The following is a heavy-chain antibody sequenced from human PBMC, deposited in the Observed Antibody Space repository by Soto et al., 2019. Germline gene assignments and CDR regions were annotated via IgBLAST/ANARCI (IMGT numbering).Heavy chain of an antibody. CDR3: AAPRGYYDILTGYRPPYYSGMDV. D-gene: IGHD3-9*01. CDR1: GFTFTSSA. Sequence: ASVKLSCKASGFTFTSSAGQWVRQARGQRLEWIGWIVVGSGNTNYAQKFQERVTITRDMSTSTAYMELSSLRSEDTAVYYCAAPRGYYDILTGYRPPYYSGMDVWGQGTTVTVSS. CDR2: IVVGSGNT. J-gene: IGHJ6*02. V-gene: IGHV1-58*01.